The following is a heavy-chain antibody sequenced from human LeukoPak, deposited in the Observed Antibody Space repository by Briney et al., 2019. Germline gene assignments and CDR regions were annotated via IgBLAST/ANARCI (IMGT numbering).Heavy chain of an antibody. CDR1: GFTFRNYV. CDR2: TSSDLNVK. CDR3: AREGYYGSGSPPSLYFDY. J-gene: IGHJ4*02. V-gene: IGHV3-30-3*01. Sequence: PGRSLRLSCAASGFTFRNYVIHWVRPAPGKGLEWVAVTSSDLNVKLYADSVKGRFTISRDNSRSTLYLQMNSLRPEDTAIYYCAREGYYGSGSPPSLYFDYWGQGTLVTVSS. D-gene: IGHD3-10*01.